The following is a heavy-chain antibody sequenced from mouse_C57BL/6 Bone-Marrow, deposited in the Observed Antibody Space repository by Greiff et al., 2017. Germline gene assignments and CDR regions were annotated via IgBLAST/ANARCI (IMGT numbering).Heavy chain of an antibody. CDR1: GYTFTSYW. D-gene: IGHD2-1*01. Sequence: VQLQQPGAELVKPGASVKMSCKASGYTFTSYWITWVKQRPGQGLEWIGDIYPGSGSTNDNEKFKSKATLTVDTSSSTAYMQLSSLTSEDSAVYYCARDYYGNFYFDYWGQGTTLTVSS. J-gene: IGHJ2*01. CDR2: IYPGSGST. CDR3: ARDYYGNFYFDY. V-gene: IGHV1-55*01.